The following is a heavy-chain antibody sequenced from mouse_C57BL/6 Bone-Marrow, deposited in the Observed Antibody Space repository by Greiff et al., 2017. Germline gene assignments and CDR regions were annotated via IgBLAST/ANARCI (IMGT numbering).Heavy chain of an antibody. Sequence: VQLKQSGAELVRPGASVKLSCTASGFNIKDDYMHWVKQRPEQGLEWIGWIDPENGDTEYASKFQGKATITADTSSNTAYLQLSSLTSEDTAVYYCTTRYGTHCDYWGQGTTLTVSS. CDR1: GFNIKDDY. CDR2: IDPENGDT. J-gene: IGHJ2*01. D-gene: IGHD2-1*01. CDR3: TTRYGTHCDY. V-gene: IGHV14-4*01.